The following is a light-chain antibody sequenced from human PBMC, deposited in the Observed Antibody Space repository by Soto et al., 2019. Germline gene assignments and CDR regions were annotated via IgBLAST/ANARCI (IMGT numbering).Light chain of an antibody. CDR2: AAS. J-gene: IGKJ1*01. CDR1: QGIRSD. Sequence: TQYPSSLSASVGERVTIXCRASQGIRSDLGWYQQKPGKAPKLLIYAASSLQSGVPSRFSGSGSGTDFTLTISSLQPEDFATYYCQQSYSTPRTFGQGTKVDIK. CDR3: QQSYSTPRT. V-gene: IGKV1-39*01.